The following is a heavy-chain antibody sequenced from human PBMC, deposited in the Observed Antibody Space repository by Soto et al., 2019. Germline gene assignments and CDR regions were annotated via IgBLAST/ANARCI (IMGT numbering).Heavy chain of an antibody. CDR2: IYYSGST. CDR3: AGGGTVPISGF. Sequence: SETLSLTCTVSGGSISSYYWSWIRQPPGKGLEWIGYIYYSGSTNYNPSLKSRVTISVDTSKNQFSLKLSPVTAADTAVYYCAGGGTVPISGFWGKGSWVPVSS. J-gene: IGHJ4*02. D-gene: IGHD3-16*01. V-gene: IGHV4-59*01. CDR1: GGSISSYY.